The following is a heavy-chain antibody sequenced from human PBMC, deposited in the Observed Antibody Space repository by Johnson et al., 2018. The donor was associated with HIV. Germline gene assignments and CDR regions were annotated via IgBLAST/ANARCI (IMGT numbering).Heavy chain of an antibody. CDR1: GFAFRTYW. J-gene: IGHJ3*02. CDR2: IYNDGSRT. D-gene: IGHD5-12*01. Sequence: VQLVESGGGVVRPGGSLRLSCAASGFAFRTYWMVWVRQVPGKRPVWVARIYNDGSRTTYADSVRGRFTISRDNAKYTVDLQMNSLRAEDTAVYYCVRVRGHSGYDIDDDAFDIWGQGTMVTVSP. V-gene: IGHV3-74*03. CDR3: VRVRGHSGYDIDDDAFDI.